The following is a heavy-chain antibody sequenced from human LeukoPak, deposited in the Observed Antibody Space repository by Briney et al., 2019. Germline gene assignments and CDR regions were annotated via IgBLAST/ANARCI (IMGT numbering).Heavy chain of an antibody. CDR1: GYTFTSXX. D-gene: IGHD6-13*01. Sequence: ASVKVSCKASGYTFTSXXISWVRQAPGQGXEXXXXXXXYNGDTKFAQKFQGRVTMTTDTSTSTAYMELKSLRSDDTAMYYCARGWDSSSSSGVWGWTDRWGQGTLVTVSS. J-gene: IGHJ5*02. CDR3: ARGWDSSSSSGVWGWTDR. V-gene: IGHV1-18*04. CDR2: XXXYNGDT.